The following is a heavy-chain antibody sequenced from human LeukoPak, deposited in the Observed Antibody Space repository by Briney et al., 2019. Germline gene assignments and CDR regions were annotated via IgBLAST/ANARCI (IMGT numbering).Heavy chain of an antibody. V-gene: IGHV3-66*01. CDR1: GFTFSDYY. CDR2: IYSGGST. D-gene: IGHD2-2*02. CDR3: ARDRLYGEYYYYGMDV. J-gene: IGHJ6*02. Sequence: GGSLRLSCAASGFTFSDYYMSWIRQAPGKGLEWVSVIYSGGSTYYADSVKGRFTISRDNSKNTLYLQMNSLRAEDTAVYYCARDRLYGEYYYYGMDVWGQGTTVTVSS.